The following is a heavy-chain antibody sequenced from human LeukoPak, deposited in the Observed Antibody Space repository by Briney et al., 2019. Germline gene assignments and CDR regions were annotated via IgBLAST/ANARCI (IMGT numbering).Heavy chain of an antibody. J-gene: IGHJ4*02. Sequence: GGSLRLSCAASGFTFSSYGMSWVRQAPGKGLEWVSAIRGVGGSTYYADSVKGRFTISRDNSKNTLYLQMNSLRAEDTAVYYCAKGSYGSGTYGSFDYWGQGTLVTVSS. D-gene: IGHD3-10*01. CDR1: GFTFSSYG. V-gene: IGHV3-23*01. CDR3: AKGSYGSGTYGSFDY. CDR2: IRGVGGST.